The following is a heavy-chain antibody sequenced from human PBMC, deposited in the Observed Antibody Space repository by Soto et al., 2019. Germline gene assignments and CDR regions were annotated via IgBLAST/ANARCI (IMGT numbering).Heavy chain of an antibody. CDR2: INAGSGNT. V-gene: IGHV1-3*01. J-gene: IGHJ6*03. CDR3: ARDLTMVRGVIYYMDV. Sequence: QVQLVQSGAEVKKPGASVKVSCKASGYTFTSYAMHWVRQAPGQRLEWMGWINAGSGNTKYSQKFQGRVAITRDTSASTAYMELSSLRSEDTAIYYCARDLTMVRGVIYYMDVWGKGTRVTVSS. CDR1: GYTFTSYA. D-gene: IGHD3-10*01.